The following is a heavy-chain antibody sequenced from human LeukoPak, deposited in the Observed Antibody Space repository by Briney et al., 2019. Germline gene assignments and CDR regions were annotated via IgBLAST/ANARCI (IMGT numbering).Heavy chain of an antibody. D-gene: IGHD3-16*01. CDR3: AKDDDWGRYKH. Sequence: GGSLRLSCVASGFTFSNYAMSWVRQAPGKGLEWVSGISPSGGITYYTDSVKGRFTISRDNSKNTQSLQMNSLRAEDTAVYYCAKDDDWGRYKHWGQGTLVTVSS. V-gene: IGHV3-23*01. CDR1: GFTFSNYA. CDR2: ISPSGGIT. J-gene: IGHJ1*01.